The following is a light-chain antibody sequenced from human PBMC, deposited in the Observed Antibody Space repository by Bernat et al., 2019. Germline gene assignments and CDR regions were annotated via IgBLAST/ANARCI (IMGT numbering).Light chain of an antibody. Sequence: EVVLTQSPDTLSVSPGERATLPCRASQSVGTNLAWYHQIPGQAPRLLMYGPSTRATAVPDRFSGSGSGADFTLTISSLQSEDFALYYCQRYNDLPDTFGQGTKIEIK. CDR1: QSVGTN. J-gene: IGKJ2*01. V-gene: IGKV3-15*01. CDR2: GPS. CDR3: QRYNDLPDT.